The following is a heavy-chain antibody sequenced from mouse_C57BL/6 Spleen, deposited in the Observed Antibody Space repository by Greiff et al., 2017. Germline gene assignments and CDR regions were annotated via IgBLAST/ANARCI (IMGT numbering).Heavy chain of an antibody. V-gene: IGHV1-69*01. CDR3: ARGGIYDGYYGDMDY. CDR1: GYTFTSYW. Sequence: QVQLQQPGAELVMPGASVKLSCKASGYTFTSYWMHWVKQRPGQGLEWIGAIDPSDSYTNYNQKFKGKSTLTVDKSSSTAYMQLSSLTSEDSAVYYGARGGIYDGYYGDMDYWGQGTSVTVSS. J-gene: IGHJ4*01. D-gene: IGHD2-3*01. CDR2: IDPSDSYT.